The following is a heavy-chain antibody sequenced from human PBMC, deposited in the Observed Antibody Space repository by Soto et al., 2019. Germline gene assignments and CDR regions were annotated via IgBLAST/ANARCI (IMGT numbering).Heavy chain of an antibody. CDR2: IRNKVNTYAT. J-gene: IGHJ4*02. Sequence: EVQLVESGGGLVQPGGSLKLSCAASGFTFTDSAIHWVRQASGKGPEWVGRIRNKVNTYATAYAASVEGRFTISRDDATGTTYLQVNSLRTEDTAVYYCSRRSDWTATGPRDYWGQGTLVTVSS. CDR3: SRRSDWTATGPRDY. CDR1: GFTFTDSA. V-gene: IGHV3-73*02. D-gene: IGHD2-21*01.